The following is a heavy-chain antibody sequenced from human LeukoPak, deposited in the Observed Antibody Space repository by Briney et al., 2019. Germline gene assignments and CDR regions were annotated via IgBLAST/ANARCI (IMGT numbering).Heavy chain of an antibody. V-gene: IGHV3-48*01. CDR1: GFSVSSFS. J-gene: IGHJ4*02. D-gene: IGHD6-6*01. Sequence: GGSLSLSCAVSGFSVSSFSMNWVRQAPGDGREWVSYISSSSSTIYYADSVTGRCTISRDNAKHSLYLQMNSLRAEDTAVYYCATLSFRSSILFESWGQGTMVTVSS. CDR2: ISSSSSTI. CDR3: ATLSFRSSILFES.